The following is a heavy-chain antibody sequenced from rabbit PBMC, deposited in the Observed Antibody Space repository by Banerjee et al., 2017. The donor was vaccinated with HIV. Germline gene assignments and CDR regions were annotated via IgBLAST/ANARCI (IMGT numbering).Heavy chain of an antibody. CDR1: GIDFSSYYY. CDR2: IYVGSDET. D-gene: IGHD4-1*01. V-gene: IGHV1S40*01. Sequence: QQLEESGGGLVKPGGTLTLTCKASGIDFSSYYYMSWVRQAPGKGLEWIGCIYVGSDETWYATWAKGRFTISKTSSTTVTLKMTSLTAADTATYFCARDLTGVIGWNFGWRGPGTLVTVS. CDR3: ARDLTGVIGWNFGW. J-gene: IGHJ6*01.